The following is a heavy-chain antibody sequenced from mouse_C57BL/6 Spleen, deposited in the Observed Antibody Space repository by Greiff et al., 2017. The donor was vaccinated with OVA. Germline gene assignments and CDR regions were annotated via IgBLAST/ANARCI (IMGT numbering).Heavy chain of an antibody. D-gene: IGHD1-1*01. CDR1: GFTFTDYY. Sequence: EVMLVESGGGLVQPGGSLSLSCAASGFTFTDYYMSWVRQPPGKALEWLGFIRNKANGYTTEYSASVKGRFTISRDTSQSILYLQMNALRAEDSATYYCARSYYYGSSHWYFDVWGTGTTVTVSS. V-gene: IGHV7-3*01. CDR2: IRNKANGYTT. J-gene: IGHJ1*03. CDR3: ARSYYYGSSHWYFDV.